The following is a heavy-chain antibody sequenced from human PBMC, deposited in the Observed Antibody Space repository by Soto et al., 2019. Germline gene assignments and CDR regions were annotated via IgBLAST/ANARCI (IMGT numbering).Heavy chain of an antibody. V-gene: IGHV3-23*01. Sequence: VGSLRLSFAASGFTFSSYAMSWVRQAPGKVLEWVSAISGSGGSTYYADSVKGRFTISRDNSKNTLYLQMNSLRTEDTAVYYCAKRGYGMDVWGQGTTVTVSS. CDR1: GFTFSSYA. CDR2: ISGSGGST. J-gene: IGHJ6*02. D-gene: IGHD3-10*01. CDR3: AKRGYGMDV.